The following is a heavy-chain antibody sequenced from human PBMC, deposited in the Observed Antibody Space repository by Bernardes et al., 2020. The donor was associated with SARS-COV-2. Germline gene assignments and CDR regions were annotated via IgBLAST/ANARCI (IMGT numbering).Heavy chain of an antibody. CDR3: ARVPSFSDSNFYFDF. Sequence: WEAFGYTFSNYGITWVRQAPGHGLEWMGWISAYNGNTNYAPRLQGRVTMTTDTSTTTAYMEVKSLRSDDTALYYWARVPSFSDSNFYFDFWGQGTLVTVSS. D-gene: IGHD2-2*01. CDR1: GYTFSNYG. V-gene: IGHV1-18*01. J-gene: IGHJ4*02. CDR2: ISAYNGNT.